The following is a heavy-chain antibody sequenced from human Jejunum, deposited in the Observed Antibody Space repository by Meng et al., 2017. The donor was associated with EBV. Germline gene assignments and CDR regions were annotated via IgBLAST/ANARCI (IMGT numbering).Heavy chain of an antibody. Sequence: EGELLGAGGGLVQPGGSLSLSCVASGFTFSDYAMSWVRQAPRKGLEWVSTISNSGGNTHYADSVKGRLTISRDNSKNTLYLQMNSLRAEDTAVYYCTKDVGVVLFDYWGQGTLVTVSS. CDR2: ISNSGGNT. V-gene: IGHV3-23*01. CDR1: GFTFSDYA. J-gene: IGHJ4*02. CDR3: TKDVGVVLFDY. D-gene: IGHD2-8*01.